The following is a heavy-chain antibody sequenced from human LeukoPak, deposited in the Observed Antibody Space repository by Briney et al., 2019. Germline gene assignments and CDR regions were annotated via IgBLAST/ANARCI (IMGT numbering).Heavy chain of an antibody. D-gene: IGHD1-26*01. CDR2: IIPIFGTA. Sequence: ASVKVSCKASGGTYAISWVRQAPGQGLEWMGGIIPIFGTANYAQKFQGRVTITADESTSTAYMELSSLRSDDTAVYYCARDRKTVEWEVPEYFQHWGQGTLVTVSS. CDR3: ARDRKTVEWEVPEYFQH. J-gene: IGHJ1*01. CDR1: GGTYA. V-gene: IGHV1-69*13.